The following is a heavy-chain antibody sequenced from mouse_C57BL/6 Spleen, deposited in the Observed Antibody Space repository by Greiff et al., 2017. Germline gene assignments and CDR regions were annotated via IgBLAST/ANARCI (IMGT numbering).Heavy chain of an antibody. J-gene: IGHJ4*01. CDR2: IDPNSGGT. D-gene: IGHD1-1*01. V-gene: IGHV1-72*01. Sequence: QVQLQQPGAELVKPGASVKLSCKASGYTFTSYWMHWVKQRPGRGLEWIGRIDPNSGGTKYNEKFKSQATRTVDKPSSTAYMQLSRLTSEGSAVYYGASGAGTRVVGYYAMDYWGQGTSVTVSS. CDR1: GYTFTSYW. CDR3: ASGAGTRVVGYYAMDY.